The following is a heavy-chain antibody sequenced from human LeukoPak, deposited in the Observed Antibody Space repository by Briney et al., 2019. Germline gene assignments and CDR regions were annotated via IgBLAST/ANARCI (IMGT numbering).Heavy chain of an antibody. CDR3: ARDGYSSGWYSYYFDY. CDR1: GFTFSSYW. J-gene: IGHJ4*02. Sequence: QPGGSLRLSCAASGFTFSSYWMSWVRQAPGKGLEWVANIKQDGSEKYYVDSVKGRFTISRDNAKNSLYLQMNSLRAEDTAVYYCARDGYSSGWYSYYFDYWGQGTLVTVSS. D-gene: IGHD6-19*01. V-gene: IGHV3-7*03. CDR2: IKQDGSEK.